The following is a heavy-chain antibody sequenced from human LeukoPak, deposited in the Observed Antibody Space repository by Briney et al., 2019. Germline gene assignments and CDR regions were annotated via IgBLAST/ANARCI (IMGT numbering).Heavy chain of an antibody. J-gene: IGHJ6*02. CDR3: AKGGDGCSSTSCLYYYYYGMDV. Sequence: GGSLRLSCAASGFTFSNYVMSWVRQAPGKGLEWVSAIGGSGDDTYYADSVKGRFTISRDNSKNTLYLQMNSLRAEDTAVYYCAKGGDGCSSTSCLYYYYYGMDVWGQGTTVTVSS. CDR1: GFTFSNYV. D-gene: IGHD2-2*01. V-gene: IGHV3-23*01. CDR2: IGGSGDDT.